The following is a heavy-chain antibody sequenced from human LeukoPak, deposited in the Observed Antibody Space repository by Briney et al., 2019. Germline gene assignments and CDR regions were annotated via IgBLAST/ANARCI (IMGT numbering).Heavy chain of an antibody. CDR3: ARVGRDDAFDM. J-gene: IGHJ3*02. Sequence: SETLSLTCTVSAVSISSYYWGWIRQPPGKGLEWRGYTYYSGSTNYNPSLKRRATISVDTSRNQFSLKMSSVTEANTAVYYCARVGRDDAFDMWGQGTMVTVS. CDR1: AVSISSYY. CDR2: TYYSGST. V-gene: IGHV4-59*01.